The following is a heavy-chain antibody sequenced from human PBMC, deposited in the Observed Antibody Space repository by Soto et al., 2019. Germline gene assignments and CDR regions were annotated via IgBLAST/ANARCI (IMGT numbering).Heavy chain of an antibody. D-gene: IGHD6-13*01. CDR1: GAYVSSTYW. V-gene: IGHV4-4*02. J-gene: IGHJ4*02. Sequence: SETLSLTCAVSGAYVSSTYWWSWVRQPPGKGPEWIGEINHRGSANYNPSLKSRVTISVDISKSQFSLRLTSVTAADTSVYYCARYNAASGTYYFDFWGQGALVTVS. CDR2: INHRGSA. CDR3: ARYNAASGTYYFDF.